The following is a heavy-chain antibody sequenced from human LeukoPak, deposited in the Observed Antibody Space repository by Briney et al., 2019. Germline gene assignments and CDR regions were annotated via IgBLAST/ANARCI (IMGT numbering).Heavy chain of an antibody. CDR3: ARSGAYAVAGDR. CDR2: IYYSGST. D-gene: IGHD6-19*01. CDR1: GGSISSGDYP. V-gene: IGHV4-31*11. J-gene: IGHJ5*02. Sequence: SETLSLTCAVSGGSISSGDYPWSWIRQPPGKGLEWIGYIYYSGSTYYNPSLKSRVTISVDTSKNQFSLKLSSVTAADTAAYYCARSGAYAVAGDRWGQGTLVTVSS.